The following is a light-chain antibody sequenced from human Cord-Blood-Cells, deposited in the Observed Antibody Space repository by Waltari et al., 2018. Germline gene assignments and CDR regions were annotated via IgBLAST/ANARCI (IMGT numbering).Light chain of an antibody. Sequence: QSPLTQPPSASGSPGQSVTLSCTGTSSDVGGYTYVSWYQQHPGKAPKLMIYEVSKRPSGVPDRFSGSKSGNTASLTVSGLQAEDEADYYCSSYAGSNNYVFGTGTKVTVL. J-gene: IGLJ1*01. CDR3: SSYAGSNNYV. CDR1: SSDVGGYTY. CDR2: EVS. V-gene: IGLV2-8*01.